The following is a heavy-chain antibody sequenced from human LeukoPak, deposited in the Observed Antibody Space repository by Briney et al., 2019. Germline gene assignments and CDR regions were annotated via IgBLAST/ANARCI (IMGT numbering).Heavy chain of an antibody. V-gene: IGHV3-48*01. CDR2: IGVSSSTM. CDR3: VRDIAQCSGRTCYNIRFDF. D-gene: IGHD2-15*01. CDR1: GFTFSHYA. Sequence: GGSLRLSCAASGFTFSHYAMNWVRQAPGKGLEWISYIGVSSSTMYFADSVKGRFTISRDDAKNSLYLEMNSLRAEDTAVYYCVRDIAQCSGRTCYNIRFDFWGPGTLVTVSS. J-gene: IGHJ5*01.